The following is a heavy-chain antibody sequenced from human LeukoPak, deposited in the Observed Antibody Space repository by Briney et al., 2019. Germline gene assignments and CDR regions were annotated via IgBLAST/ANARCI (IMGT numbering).Heavy chain of an antibody. V-gene: IGHV3-48*03. Sequence: PGGSLRLSCAASGFTFSSYEMNWVRQAPGKGLEWVSYISSGSTIYDADSVKGRFTMSRDNAKNSLYLQMSSLRAEDTAVYYCARESIAVARAPFDYWGQGTLVTVSS. CDR3: ARESIAVARAPFDY. CDR2: ISSGSTI. CDR1: GFTFSSYE. D-gene: IGHD6-19*01. J-gene: IGHJ4*02.